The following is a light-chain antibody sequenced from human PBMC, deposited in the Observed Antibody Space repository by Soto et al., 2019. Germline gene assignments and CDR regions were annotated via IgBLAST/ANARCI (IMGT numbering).Light chain of an antibody. CDR1: QRVSSSY. CDR2: GAS. Sequence: EIVLTQSPGTLSLSPGERAALSCRASQRVSSSYLAWYQQKPGQAPRLLIYGASTRATGIPDRFSGSGSGTEFTLTISRLEPEDFAVYYCQQYGSSIYTFGQGTKLEIK. V-gene: IGKV3-20*01. CDR3: QQYGSSIYT. J-gene: IGKJ2*01.